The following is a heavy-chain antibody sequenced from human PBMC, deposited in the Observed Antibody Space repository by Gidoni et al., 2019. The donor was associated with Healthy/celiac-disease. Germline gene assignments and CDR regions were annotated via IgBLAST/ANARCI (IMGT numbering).Heavy chain of an antibody. V-gene: IGHV3-11*01. CDR3: AGEVWSLDPRVATVTTRTFYYYYGMDV. Sequence: QVQLVESGGGLVKPGGSLRLSCAASGFTFSDYYMSWIRQAPGKGLEWVSYISSSGSTIYYADSVKGRFTISRDNAKNSLYLQMNSLRAEDTAVYYCAGEVWSLDPRVATVTTRTFYYYYGMDVWGQGTTVTVSS. J-gene: IGHJ6*02. CDR2: ISSSGSTI. CDR1: GFTFSDYY. D-gene: IGHD4-17*01.